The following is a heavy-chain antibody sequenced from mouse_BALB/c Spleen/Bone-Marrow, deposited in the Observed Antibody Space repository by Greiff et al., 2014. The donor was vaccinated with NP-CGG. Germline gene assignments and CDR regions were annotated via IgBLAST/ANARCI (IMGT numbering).Heavy chain of an antibody. J-gene: IGHJ3*01. D-gene: IGHD1-1*01. CDR3: TRDDGSLAH. V-gene: IGHV1-69*02. CDR1: GYTLTSYW. CDR2: IYPSDSYT. Sequence: VQLQQSGAELVRPGASVKLSCKASGYTLTSYWINWVKQRPGQGLEWIGNIYPSDSYTNYNQKFKDKATLTVDKSSSTAYMQLSSPTSEDSSIYYCTRDDGSLAHWGQGTLVTGSA.